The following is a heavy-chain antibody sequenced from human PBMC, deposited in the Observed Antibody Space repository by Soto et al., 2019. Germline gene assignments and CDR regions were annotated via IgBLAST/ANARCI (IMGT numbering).Heavy chain of an antibody. D-gene: IGHD3-10*01. CDR1: GFTFSSYA. J-gene: IGHJ6*02. V-gene: IGHV3-30-3*01. CDR2: ISYDGSNK. CDR3: ARSMVRGVISPGGMDV. Sequence: GGSLRLSCAASGFTFSSYAMHWVRQAPGKGLEWVAVISYDGSNKYYADSVKGRFTISRDNSKNTLYLQMNSLRAEDTAVYYCARSMVRGVISPGGMDVWGQGTTVTVSS.